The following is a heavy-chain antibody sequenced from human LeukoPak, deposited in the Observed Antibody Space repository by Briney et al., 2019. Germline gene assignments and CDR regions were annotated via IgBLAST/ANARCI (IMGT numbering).Heavy chain of an antibody. V-gene: IGHV1-2*02. Sequence: ASVKVSCKASGYTFTDYYIHWVRQAPGQGLEWMGWINPNSDYTFYAQKFQGSVTMTRDTSISTVYMELSRLRSDDTAVYYCARASGSYWWFDSWGQGTLVTVSS. D-gene: IGHD1-26*01. J-gene: IGHJ5*01. CDR3: ARASGSYWWFDS. CDR1: GYTFTDYY. CDR2: INPNSDYT.